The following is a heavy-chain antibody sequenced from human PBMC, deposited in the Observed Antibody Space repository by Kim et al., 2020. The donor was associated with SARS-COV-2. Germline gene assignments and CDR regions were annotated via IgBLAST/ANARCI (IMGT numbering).Heavy chain of an antibody. CDR3: ARVLGGGYSYADY. D-gene: IGHD5-18*01. V-gene: IGHV3-30-3*01. CDR2: ISYDGSNK. J-gene: IGHJ4*02. CDR1: GFTFSSYA. Sequence: GSLRLSCAASGFTFSSYAMHWVRQAPGKGLEWVAVISYDGSNKYYADSVKGRFTISRDNSKTTLYLQMNSLRAEDTAVYYCARVLGGGYSYADYWGQGT.